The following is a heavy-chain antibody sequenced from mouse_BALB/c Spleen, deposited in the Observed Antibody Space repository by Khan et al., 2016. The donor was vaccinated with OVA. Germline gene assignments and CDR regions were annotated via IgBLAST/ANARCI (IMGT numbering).Heavy chain of an antibody. V-gene: IGHV1-4*01. CDR2: INPSNGYT. CDR1: GYTFTSYT. D-gene: IGHD2-14*01. Sequence: VQLQQSGAELARPGASVKMSCKASGYTFTSYTIHWIKKRPGQGLEWIGYINPSNGYTNYNQTFKDKATLTTDKSSTTAYLQLSSLTSDDSAVYNCVRDGAYHRNDGWFAYWGQGNLVTVSA. J-gene: IGHJ3*01. CDR3: VRDGAYHRNDGWFAY.